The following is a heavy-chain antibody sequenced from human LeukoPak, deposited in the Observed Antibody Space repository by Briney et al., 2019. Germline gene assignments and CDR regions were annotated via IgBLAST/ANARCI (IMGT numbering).Heavy chain of an antibody. CDR2: IIPIFGTA. CDR3: ARLTRRSYDSSGYYPEDAFDI. Sequence: GASVKVSCKASGYTFTGYYMHWVRQAPGQGLEWMGWIIPIFGTANYAQKFQGRVTITTDESTSTAYMELSSLRSEDTAVYYCARLTRRSYDSSGYYPEDAFDIWGQGTMVTVSS. CDR1: GYTFTGYY. V-gene: IGHV1-69*05. D-gene: IGHD3-22*01. J-gene: IGHJ3*02.